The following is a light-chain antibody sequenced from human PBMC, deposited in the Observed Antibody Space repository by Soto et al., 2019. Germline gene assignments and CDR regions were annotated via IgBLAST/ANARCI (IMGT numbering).Light chain of an antibody. Sequence: DIQMTQSPPSLSASVGDRVTITCRASQGITNYFAWYQQKPGKVPKLLIYAVSTLHSGVPSRFSGSGSGTDFTLTISSLQPEDIATYYCQQYDSFSYTFGQGTKLEIK. CDR2: AVS. J-gene: IGKJ2*01. CDR3: QQYDSFSYT. V-gene: IGKV1-27*01. CDR1: QGITNY.